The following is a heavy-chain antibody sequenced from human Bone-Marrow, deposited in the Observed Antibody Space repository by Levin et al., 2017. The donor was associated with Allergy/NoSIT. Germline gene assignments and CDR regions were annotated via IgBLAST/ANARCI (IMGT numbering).Heavy chain of an antibody. V-gene: IGHV3-23*01. Sequence: AGGSLRLSCAASGFTFNSYAMSWVRQVAGKGLEWVSAISGSGANTYYSDSVKGRFTISRDNSNNTVFLQMHSLRAEDTALYFCAKCRGSGWFPDYWGQGTLVTVSS. CDR3: AKCRGSGWFPDY. J-gene: IGHJ4*02. D-gene: IGHD6-19*01. CDR2: ISGSGANT. CDR1: GFTFNSYA.